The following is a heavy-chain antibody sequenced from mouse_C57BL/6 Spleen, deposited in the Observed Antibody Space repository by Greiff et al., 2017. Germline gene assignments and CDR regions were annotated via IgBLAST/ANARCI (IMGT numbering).Heavy chain of an antibody. D-gene: IGHD2-3*01. Sequence: QVQLQQSDAELVKPGASVKISCKASGYTFTDHTIHWMKQRPEQGLEWIGYIYPRDGSTKYNEKFKGKATLTAEKSSSTAYMQLNSLTSEDSAVYFCARRGDGYYGYFDVWGTGTTVTVSS. V-gene: IGHV1-78*01. CDR3: ARRGDGYYGYFDV. J-gene: IGHJ1*03. CDR2: IYPRDGST. CDR1: GYTFTDHT.